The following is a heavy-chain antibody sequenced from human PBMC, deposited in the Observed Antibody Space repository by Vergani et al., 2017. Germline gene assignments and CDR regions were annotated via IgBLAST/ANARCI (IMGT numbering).Heavy chain of an antibody. D-gene: IGHD6-19*01. CDR2: ISYDGSNK. CDR3: AKGYSSGWYLSYYYYYMDV. J-gene: IGHJ6*03. CDR1: GFTFSSYG. V-gene: IGHV3-30*18. Sequence: QVQLVESGGGVVHPGRSLRLSCAASGFTFSSYGMHWVRQAPGKGLEWVAVISYDGSNKYYADSVKGRFTISRDNSKNTLYLQMNSLRAEDTAVYYCAKGYSSGWYLSYYYYYMDVWGKGTTVTVSS.